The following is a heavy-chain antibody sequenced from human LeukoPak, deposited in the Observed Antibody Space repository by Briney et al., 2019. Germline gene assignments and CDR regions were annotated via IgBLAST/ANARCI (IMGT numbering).Heavy chain of an antibody. D-gene: IGHD3-10*01. Sequence: PGGSLRLSCAASGFTFDDYAMHWVRQAPGKGLEWVSGISWNSGVIDYADSVKGRFTISRDNAKNSLFLQMNSLRVEDTALYYCAKVRPPGSYYNLAIEYWGQGTLVTVSS. CDR1: GFTFDDYA. CDR3: AKVRPPGSYYNLAIEY. CDR2: ISWNSGVI. V-gene: IGHV3-9*01. J-gene: IGHJ4*02.